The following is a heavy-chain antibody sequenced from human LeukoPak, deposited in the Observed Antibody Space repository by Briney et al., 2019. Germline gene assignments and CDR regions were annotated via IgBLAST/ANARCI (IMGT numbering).Heavy chain of an antibody. J-gene: IGHJ4*02. D-gene: IGHD5-12*01. CDR1: GGSISSGSYY. Sequence: TLSLTCTVSGGSISSGSYYWSWIRQPAGKGLEWIGRIYTSGSTNYNPSLKSRVTISVDTSKNQFSLKLSSVTAADTAVYYCAREWLHLDYWGQGTLVTVSS. CDR2: IYTSGST. V-gene: IGHV4-61*02. CDR3: AREWLHLDY.